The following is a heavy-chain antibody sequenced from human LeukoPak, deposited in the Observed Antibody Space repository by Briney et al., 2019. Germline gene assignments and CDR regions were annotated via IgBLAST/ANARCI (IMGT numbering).Heavy chain of an antibody. D-gene: IGHD3-22*01. CDR3: ARDETSGYPTD. J-gene: IGHJ4*02. CDR1: GGTFSSYA. Sequence: VASVKVSCKASGGTFSSYAISWVRQAPGQGLEWMGRIIPILGIANYAQKFQGRVTITADKSTSTAYMELSSLRSEDTAVYYCARDETSGYPTDWGQGTLVTVSS. CDR2: IIPILGIA. V-gene: IGHV1-69*04.